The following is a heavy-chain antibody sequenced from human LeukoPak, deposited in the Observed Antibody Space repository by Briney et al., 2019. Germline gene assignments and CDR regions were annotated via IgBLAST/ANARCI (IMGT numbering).Heavy chain of an antibody. D-gene: IGHD6-13*01. CDR1: GGSISSSSYY. CDR3: ARLSGWYDGFDP. J-gene: IGHJ5*02. Sequence: SETLSLTCSVSGGSISSSSYYWGWIRQPPGKGLEWIGSMYYSGSTYYNPSLNSRATISVDTSKNHFSLKLSSVTAADTAVYYCARLSGWYDGFDPWGQGTLVTVSS. CDR2: MYYSGST. V-gene: IGHV4-39*02.